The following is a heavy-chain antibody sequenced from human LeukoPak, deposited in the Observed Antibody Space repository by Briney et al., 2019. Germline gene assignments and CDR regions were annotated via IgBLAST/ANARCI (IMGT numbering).Heavy chain of an antibody. Sequence: SSETLSLTCTVSGGSISSGGYYWSWIRQHPGKGLEWIGYIYYSGSTYYNPSLKSRVTISVDTSKNQFSLKLSSVTAADTAVYYCARAGVVTNPNSYWYFDLWGRGTLVTVSS. J-gene: IGHJ2*01. D-gene: IGHD3-3*01. CDR3: ARAGVVTNPNSYWYFDL. CDR1: GGSISSGGYY. V-gene: IGHV4-31*03. CDR2: IYYSGST.